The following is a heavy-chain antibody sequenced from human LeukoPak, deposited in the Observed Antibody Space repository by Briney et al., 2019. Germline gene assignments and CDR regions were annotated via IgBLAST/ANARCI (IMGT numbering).Heavy chain of an antibody. Sequence: GGSLRLSCAASGFTFITYNMNWVRQAPGKGLEWVSSITSSSIHTFYADSVKGRFTISRDNSKNTLYLQMNSLRAEDTAVYYCAKAGGTGNSGYYYMDVWGKGTTVTISS. CDR3: AKAGGTGNSGYYYMDV. CDR2: ITSSSIHT. D-gene: IGHD3-9*01. J-gene: IGHJ6*03. CDR1: GFTFITYN. V-gene: IGHV3-21*01.